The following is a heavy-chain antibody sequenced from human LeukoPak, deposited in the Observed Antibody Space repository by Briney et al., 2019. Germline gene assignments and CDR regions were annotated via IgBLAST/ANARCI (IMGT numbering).Heavy chain of an antibody. CDR2: VNSDGSST. CDR1: AFTFSSYW. D-gene: IGHD3-16*01. CDR3: AGDYIWGRLF. V-gene: IGHV3-74*01. Sequence: PGGSLRLSCAASAFTFSSYWMHWVRQAPGKGLVWVSRVNSDGSSTNYADSVKGRFTVSRDNAKNTLFLEMNSLRDEDTAVYYCAGDYIWGRLFWGQGTLVTVSS. J-gene: IGHJ4*01.